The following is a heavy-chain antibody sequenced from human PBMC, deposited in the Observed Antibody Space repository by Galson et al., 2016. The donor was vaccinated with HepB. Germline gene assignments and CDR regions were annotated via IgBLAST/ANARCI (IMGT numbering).Heavy chain of an antibody. CDR1: GFTFGDYA. V-gene: IGHV3-49*03. Sequence: SLRLSCAASGFTFGDYAVIWFRQAPGKGLEWVSFIRSKAYGERTMYAASVKGRFTISRDDSKSIAYLQMDSLQTDDTAVYYCTRDVNRRCDYDPWGQGSLGTVSS. D-gene: IGHD1-14*01. J-gene: IGHJ5*02. CDR3: TRDVNRRCDYDP. CDR2: IRSKAYGERT.